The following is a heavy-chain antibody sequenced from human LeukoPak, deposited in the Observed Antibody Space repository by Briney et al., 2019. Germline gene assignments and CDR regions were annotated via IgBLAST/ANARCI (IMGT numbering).Heavy chain of an antibody. V-gene: IGHV4-59*08. J-gene: IGHJ3*02. CDR1: GDPISSAC. Sequence: SETLSLTCTVSGDPISSACWSWSRQPPGKGLEWIGSICHSGISGNTYYNPSLKSRVTISLDTPKNQFSLKLSSVTAADTAVYYCARHPVRGADGYAFDIWGQGTMVIVSS. D-gene: IGHD3-10*01. CDR2: ICHSGISGNT. CDR3: ARHPVRGADGYAFDI.